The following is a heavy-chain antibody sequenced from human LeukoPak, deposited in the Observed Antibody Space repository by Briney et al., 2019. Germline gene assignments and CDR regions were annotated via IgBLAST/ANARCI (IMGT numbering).Heavy chain of an antibody. CDR2: FDPEDGET. CDR3: ATNSGSYSMYFDY. CDR1: GYTLTELS. D-gene: IGHD1-26*01. Sequence: ASVKVSCKVSGYTLTELSMHWVRQAPGKGLEWMGGFDPEDGETIYAQKFQGRVTMTEDTSTDTAYMELSSLRSEDTAAYYCATNSGSYSMYFDYWGQGTLVTVSS. V-gene: IGHV1-24*01. J-gene: IGHJ4*02.